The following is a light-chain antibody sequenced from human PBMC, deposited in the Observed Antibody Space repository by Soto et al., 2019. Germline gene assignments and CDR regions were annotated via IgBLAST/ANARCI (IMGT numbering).Light chain of an antibody. CDR1: QYISTR. CDR2: QTS. Sequence: EIVLTQSRATLCSFPGDRATHSCRANQYISTRLAWYQHRPGQAPRLLIYQTSIRAAGIPARFSASGTGTDFTLTISDVQPEDFAVYYCPQRQSWPRTFGQGTKVDIK. V-gene: IGKV3-11*01. J-gene: IGKJ1*01. CDR3: PQRQSWPRT.